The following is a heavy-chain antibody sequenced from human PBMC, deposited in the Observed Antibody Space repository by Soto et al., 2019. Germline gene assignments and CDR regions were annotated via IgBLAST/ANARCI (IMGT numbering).Heavy chain of an antibody. CDR3: AGQGDCSSTSCYEVDWFDP. D-gene: IGHD2-2*01. CDR1: GGSFSGYY. J-gene: IGHJ5*02. Sequence: PSETLSLTCAVYGGSFSGYYWSWIRQPPGKGLEWIGEINHSGSTNYNPSLKSRVTISVDTSKNQFSLKLSSVTAADTAVYYCAGQGDCSSTSCYEVDWFDPWGQGTLVTVSS. V-gene: IGHV4-34*01. CDR2: INHSGST.